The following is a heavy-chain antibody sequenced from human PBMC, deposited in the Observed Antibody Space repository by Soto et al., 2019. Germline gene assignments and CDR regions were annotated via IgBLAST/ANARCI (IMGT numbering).Heavy chain of an antibody. CDR2: VSNDGSKK. D-gene: IGHD2-2*01. Sequence: QVQVVDSGGGVVQPGRSLRLSCAASGFAFTNYGMHWVHQAPGKGLEWVAFVSNDGSKKYYADSVKGRFTISRDNSENTVYLQMTSVRPDDTAVFYCARDVAMPTGLGLGYWGQGTLVTVSS. V-gene: IGHV3-30*03. CDR3: ARDVAMPTGLGLGY. J-gene: IGHJ4*02. CDR1: GFAFTNYG.